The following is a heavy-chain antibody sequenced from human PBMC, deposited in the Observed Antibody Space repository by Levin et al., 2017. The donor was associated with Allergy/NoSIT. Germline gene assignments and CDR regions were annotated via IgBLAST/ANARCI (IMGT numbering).Heavy chain of an antibody. D-gene: IGHD3-3*01. Sequence: GESLKISCKASGYTFTSYGISWVRQAPGQGLEWMGWISAYNGNTNYAQKLQGRVTMTTDTSTSTAYMELRSLRSDDTAVYYCARFEEIYYDFWSGQIKTPNFDYWGQGTLVTVSS. CDR3: ARFEEIYYDFWSGQIKTPNFDY. CDR1: GYTFTSYG. J-gene: IGHJ4*02. V-gene: IGHV1-18*01. CDR2: ISAYNGNT.